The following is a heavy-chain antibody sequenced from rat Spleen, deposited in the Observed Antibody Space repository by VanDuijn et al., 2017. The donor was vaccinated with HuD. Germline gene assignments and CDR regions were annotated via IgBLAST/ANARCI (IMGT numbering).Heavy chain of an antibody. Sequence: EVQLVESGGGLVQPGRSMKLSCAALGFTFSNYYMAWVRQAPTKGLEWVASISTGGGNTYYRDSVKGRFTISRDNARSTLYLQMNSLRSEDTATYYCARPHSYYYVMDTWGQGASVTVSS. CDR1: GFTFSNYY. CDR2: ISTGGGNT. V-gene: IGHV5-25*01. J-gene: IGHJ4*01. CDR3: ARPHSYYYVMDT.